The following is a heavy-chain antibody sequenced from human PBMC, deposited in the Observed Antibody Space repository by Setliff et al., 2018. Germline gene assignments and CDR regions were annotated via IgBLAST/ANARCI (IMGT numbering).Heavy chain of an antibody. Sequence: ASVKVSCKASGSTFTDYGVTWVRQAPGQGLEWVGWISPYSGNTYYAPKFQGRITMTTDTSTTTAYMELKSLRSDDTAIYYCSRLVRYCTRTSCQRLSGDDYWGQGALVTVS. J-gene: IGHJ4*02. V-gene: IGHV1-18*01. CDR3: SRLVRYCTRTSCQRLSGDDY. CDR1: GSTFTDYG. D-gene: IGHD2-2*01. CDR2: ISPYSGNT.